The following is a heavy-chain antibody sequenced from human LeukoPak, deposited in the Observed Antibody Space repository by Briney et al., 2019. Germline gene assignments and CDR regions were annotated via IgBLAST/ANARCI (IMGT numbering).Heavy chain of an antibody. Sequence: GGSLRLSCGASGFTFSSSWMTWVRQAPEKGLEWVANIKQDGSEQYYVDSVKGRFTISRDNAKNSLYLQMNSLRAEDTAVYYCAREGDSSSSWSPGWFDPWGQGTLVTVSS. CDR2: IKQDGSEQ. CDR3: AREGDSSSSWSPGWFDP. D-gene: IGHD6-13*01. V-gene: IGHV3-7*01. CDR1: GFTFSSSW. J-gene: IGHJ5*02.